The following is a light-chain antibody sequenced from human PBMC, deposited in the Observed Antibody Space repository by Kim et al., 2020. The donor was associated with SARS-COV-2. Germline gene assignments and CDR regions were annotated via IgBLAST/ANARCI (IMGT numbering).Light chain of an antibody. CDR1: SSNIGAGYD. Sequence: VTIPCTGSSSNIGAGYDVHWYQQLPGTAPKLLIHGNSNRPSGVPDRFSGSKSGTSASLAITGLQAEDEADYYCQSYDSSLSGSGVFGTGTKVTVL. V-gene: IGLV1-40*01. CDR2: GNS. CDR3: QSYDSSLSGSGV. J-gene: IGLJ1*01.